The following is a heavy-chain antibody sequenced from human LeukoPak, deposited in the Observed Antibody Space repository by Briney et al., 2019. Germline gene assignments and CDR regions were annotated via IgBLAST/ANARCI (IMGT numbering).Heavy chain of an antibody. J-gene: IGHJ6*03. D-gene: IGHD3-3*01. CDR2: IYYSGST. Sequence: PSETLSLTCTVSGGSISSSSYYWGWIRQPPGKGLEWIGSIYYSGSTYYNPSLKSRVTISVDTSKNQFSLKLSSVTAADTAVYYCARHVGYDFWSGYFEAYYYYYMDVWGKGTTVTVSS. CDR3: ARHVGYDFWSGYFEAYYYYYMDV. CDR1: GGSISSSSYY. V-gene: IGHV4-39*01.